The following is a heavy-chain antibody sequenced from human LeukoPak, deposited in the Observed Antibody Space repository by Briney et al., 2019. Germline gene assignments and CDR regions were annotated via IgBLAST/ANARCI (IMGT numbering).Heavy chain of an antibody. CDR1: GFTFSSYG. Sequence: GGSLRLSCAASGFTFSSYGMHWVRQAPGKGLEWVAVIWYDGSNKYYADSVKGRFTISRDNSKNTLYLQMNSLRAEDTAVYYCARLGSLCRNGVCYGGWGQGILVTVSS. CDR2: IWYDGSNK. V-gene: IGHV3-33*01. CDR3: ARLGSLCRNGVCYGG. D-gene: IGHD2-8*01. J-gene: IGHJ4*02.